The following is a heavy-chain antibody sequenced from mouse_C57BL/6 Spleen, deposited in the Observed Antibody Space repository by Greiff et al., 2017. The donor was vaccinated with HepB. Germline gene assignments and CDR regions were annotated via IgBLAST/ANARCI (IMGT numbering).Heavy chain of an antibody. J-gene: IGHJ3*01. D-gene: IGHD3-1*01. CDR1: GFSFNTYA. CDR3: VRHSSESWFAY. CDR2: IRSKSNNYAT. Sequence: EVQGVESGGGLVQPKGSLKLSCAASGFSFNTYAMNWVRQAPGKGLEWVARIRSKSNNYATYYADSVKDRFTISRDDSESMLYLQMNNLKTEDTAMYYCVRHSSESWFAYWGQGTLVTVSA. V-gene: IGHV10-1*01.